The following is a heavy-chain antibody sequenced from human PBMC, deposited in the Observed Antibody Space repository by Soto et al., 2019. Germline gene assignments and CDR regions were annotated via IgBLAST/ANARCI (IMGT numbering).Heavy chain of an antibody. V-gene: IGHV3-33*01. CDR3: ARDGQLRTMVRGVTFDY. D-gene: IGHD3-10*01. CDR1: GFTFSSYG. CDR2: IWYDGSNK. Sequence: QVQLVESEGGVVQPGRSLRLSCAASGFTFSSYGMHWVRQAPGKGLEWVAVIWYDGSNKYYADSVKGRFTISRDNSKNTLYLQMNSLRAEDTAVYYCARDGQLRTMVRGVTFDYWGQGTLVTVSS. J-gene: IGHJ4*02.